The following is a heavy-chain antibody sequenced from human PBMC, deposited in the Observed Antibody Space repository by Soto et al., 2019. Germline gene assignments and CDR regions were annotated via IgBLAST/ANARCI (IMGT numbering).Heavy chain of an antibody. CDR3: ARPRDYDSSGHLGT. V-gene: IGHV4-59*01. D-gene: IGHD3-22*01. CDR2: VYFSGRT. Sequence: PSETLSLTCTVSGGPISNYYWSWIRQPPGKGLEWIGYVYFSGRTNYRPSLESRLTISVDTSKNQFSLKLSSVTAADTAVYYCARPRDYDSSGHLGTWGQGTLVTVSS. CDR1: GGPISNYY. J-gene: IGHJ5*02.